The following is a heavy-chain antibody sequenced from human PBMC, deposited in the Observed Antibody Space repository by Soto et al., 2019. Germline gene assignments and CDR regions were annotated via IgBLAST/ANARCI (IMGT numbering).Heavy chain of an antibody. J-gene: IGHJ4*02. CDR3: ARDIVATIGGFDY. V-gene: IGHV3-7*01. Sequence: EVQLVESGGGLVQPGGSLRLSCAASGFTFSSYWMSWVRQAPGKGLEWLANIKVDGSEKYYVDSVKGRFTISRDNAKNSLYLQRISLRVEDTAVYYCARDIVATIGGFDYWGLGALVIVSS. D-gene: IGHD5-12*01. CDR1: GFTFSSYW. CDR2: IKVDGSEK.